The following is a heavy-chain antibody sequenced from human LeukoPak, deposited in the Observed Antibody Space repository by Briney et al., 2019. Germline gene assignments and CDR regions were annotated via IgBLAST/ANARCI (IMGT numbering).Heavy chain of an antibody. CDR2: IKQDGSEK. Sequence: GGSLRLSCVASGFTFSSSWMSWVRQAPGKGLEWVANIKQDGSEKSYVESVRGRFTISRDNAKNSLYLQLNSLRAEDTAVYYCARDQGNDDWFDPWGQGTLVIVSS. D-gene: IGHD1-1*01. V-gene: IGHV3-7*01. J-gene: IGHJ5*02. CDR3: ARDQGNDDWFDP. CDR1: GFTFSSSW.